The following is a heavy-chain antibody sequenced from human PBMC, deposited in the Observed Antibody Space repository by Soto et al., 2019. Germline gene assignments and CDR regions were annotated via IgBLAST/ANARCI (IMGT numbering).Heavy chain of an antibody. V-gene: IGHV3-23*01. D-gene: IGHD2-21*02. CDR2: ISGGGGST. CDR3: AKGFIVVVTVIRPDDAFDV. CDR1: GFTFGNFG. Sequence: EVQLLESGGGLVQPGGSLRLYCAASGFTFGNFGMNWVRQAPGKGLEWVSGISGGGGSTYYADSVKGRFTISRDPSKNTIFLEMNSPRAEDTAVYYCAKGFIVVVTVIRPDDAFDVWGQGTLVTVSS. J-gene: IGHJ3*01.